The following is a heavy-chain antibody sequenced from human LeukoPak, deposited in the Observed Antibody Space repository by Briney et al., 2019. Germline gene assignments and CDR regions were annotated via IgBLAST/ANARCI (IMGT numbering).Heavy chain of an antibody. J-gene: IGHJ4*02. D-gene: IGHD6-13*01. V-gene: IGHV3-66*01. CDR3: ARDPRIAAAGFN. CDR2: IYSGGST. Sequence: GGSLRLSCAASGFTFSDYYMSWVRQAPGKGLEWVSVIYSGGSTYYADSVKGRFTISRDNSKNTLYLQMNSLRAEDTAVYYCARDPRIAAAGFNWGQGTLVTASS. CDR1: GFTFSDYY.